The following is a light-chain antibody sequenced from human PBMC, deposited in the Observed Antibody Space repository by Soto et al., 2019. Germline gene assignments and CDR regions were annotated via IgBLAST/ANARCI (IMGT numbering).Light chain of an antibody. V-gene: IGKV1-6*01. CDR2: AAS. CDR3: LQDYKYPLT. CDR1: QSIRND. Sequence: AIQMTQSPSSLSASVGDRVTITCRASQSIRNDLGWYQQKPGKAPKLLIHAASNLQSGVPSTFSGSGSGTDFTLTISSLQPDDFATYYCLQDYKYPLTFGGGTKVEIK. J-gene: IGKJ4*01.